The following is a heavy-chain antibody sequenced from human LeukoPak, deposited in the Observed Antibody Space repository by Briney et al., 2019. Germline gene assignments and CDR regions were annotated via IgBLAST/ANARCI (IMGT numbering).Heavy chain of an antibody. CDR2: ISYDGSNK. Sequence: GGSLRLSCAASGFTFSSYAMHWVRQAPGKGLEWVAVISYDGSNKYYADSVKGRFTISRDNAKNSLYLQMNSLRAEDTAVYYCARVRRAMVPAISRGEFDYWGQGTLVTVSS. V-gene: IGHV3-30*04. D-gene: IGHD5-18*01. CDR1: GFTFSSYA. J-gene: IGHJ4*02. CDR3: ARVRRAMVPAISRGEFDY.